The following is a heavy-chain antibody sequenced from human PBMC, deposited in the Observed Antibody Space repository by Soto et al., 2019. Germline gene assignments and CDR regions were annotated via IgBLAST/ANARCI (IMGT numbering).Heavy chain of an antibody. Sequence: GWSQRLSCAAAGFAVGNDGMSWVRLAPGRGLEWVSGISGSGRNTYYADSAKGRFTISRDNSKETVFLQMNSLRPEDTATYYCAKDMDLFIEVVPAATGSFDFWGQGTLVTVSS. D-gene: IGHD2-2*01. CDR3: AKDMDLFIEVVPAATGSFDF. V-gene: IGHV3-23*01. CDR1: GFAVGNDG. CDR2: ISGSGRNT. J-gene: IGHJ4*02.